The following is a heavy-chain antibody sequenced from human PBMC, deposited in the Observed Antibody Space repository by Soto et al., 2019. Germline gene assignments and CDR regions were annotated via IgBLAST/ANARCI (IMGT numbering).Heavy chain of an antibody. CDR1: GGSISSYY. J-gene: IGHJ5*02. D-gene: IGHD1-1*01. Sequence: SETLSLTCTVSGGSISSYYWSWIRQPPGKGLEWIGYIYYSGSTNYNPSLKSRVTISVDTSKNQFSLKLSSVTAADTAVYYCARGPDDHNWFDPWGQGTLVTVPS. CDR3: ARGPDDHNWFDP. CDR2: IYYSGST. V-gene: IGHV4-59*01.